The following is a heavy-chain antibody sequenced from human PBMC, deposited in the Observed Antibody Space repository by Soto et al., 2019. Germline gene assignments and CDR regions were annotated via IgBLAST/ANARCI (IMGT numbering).Heavy chain of an antibody. J-gene: IGHJ4*02. CDR2: ISYDGSNK. CDR1: GFTFSSYG. Sequence: LRLSCAASGFTFSSYGMHWVRQAPGKGLEWVAVISYDGSNKYYADSVKGRFTISRDNSKNTLYLQMNSLRAEDTAVYYCAKDGPPAYCSGGSCYAGYFDYWGQGTLVTVS. CDR3: AKDGPPAYCSGGSCYAGYFDY. V-gene: IGHV3-30*18. D-gene: IGHD2-15*01.